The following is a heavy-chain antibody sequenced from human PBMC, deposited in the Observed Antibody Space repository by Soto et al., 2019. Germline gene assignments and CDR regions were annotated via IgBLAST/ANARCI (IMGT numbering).Heavy chain of an antibody. V-gene: IGHV1-18*01. CDR1: GYTFTSYG. J-gene: IGHJ5*02. D-gene: IGHD2-15*01. CDR2: ISAYNGST. Sequence: ASVKVSCKASGYTFTSYGISWVRQAPGQGLEWMGWISAYNGSTNYAQKLQGRVTMTTDTSTSTAYMELRSLRSDDTAVYYCVRLVVVVAATINNWFDPWGQGTLVTVSS. CDR3: VRLVVVVAATINNWFDP.